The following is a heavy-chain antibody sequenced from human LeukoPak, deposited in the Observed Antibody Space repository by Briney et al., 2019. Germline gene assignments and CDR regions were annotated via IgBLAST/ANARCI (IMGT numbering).Heavy chain of an antibody. D-gene: IGHD2-21*01. J-gene: IGHJ5*02. CDR3: ARAFGYSGSNWFDP. V-gene: IGHV1-2*02. Sequence: ASVKVSCKASGYTFTSYGISWVRQAPGQGLEWMGWINPNSGGTNYAQKFQGRVTMTRDTSISTAYMELSRLTSDDTAVYYCARAFGYSGSNWFDPWGQGTLVTVSP. CDR2: INPNSGGT. CDR1: GYTFTSYG.